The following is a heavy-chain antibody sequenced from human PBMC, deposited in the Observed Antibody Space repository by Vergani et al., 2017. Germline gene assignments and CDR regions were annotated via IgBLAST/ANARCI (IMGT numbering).Heavy chain of an antibody. D-gene: IGHD3-16*01. V-gene: IGHV4-59*01. J-gene: IGHJ4*02. CDR2: IYYSGST. Sequence: QVQLQESGPGLVKPSETLSLTCTVSGGSISSYYWSWIRQPPGKGLEWIGYIYYSGSTNYNPSLKSRVTISVDTSKNQFSLKLSSVTAADTAVYYCARVGGGPFFDYRGQGTLVTVSS. CDR3: ARVGGGPFFDY. CDR1: GGSISSYY.